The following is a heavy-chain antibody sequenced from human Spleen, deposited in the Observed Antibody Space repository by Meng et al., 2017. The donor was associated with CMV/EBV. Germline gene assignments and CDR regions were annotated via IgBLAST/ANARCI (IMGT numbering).Heavy chain of an antibody. V-gene: IGHV3-23*03. CDR2: IYSGGSST. Sequence: MGLGRQAPGKGLEWVSVIYSGGSSTYYADSVKGRFTISRDNSKNTLYLQMNSLRAEDTAVYYCAKEQVFGSGYDYDPRDLPSYYFDYWGQGTLVTVSS. CDR3: AKEQVFGSGYDYDPRDLPSYYFDY. D-gene: IGHD5-12*01. J-gene: IGHJ4*02.